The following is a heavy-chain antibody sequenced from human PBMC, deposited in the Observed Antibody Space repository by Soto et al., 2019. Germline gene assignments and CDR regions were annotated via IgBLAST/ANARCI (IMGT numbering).Heavy chain of an antibody. Sequence: GGSLRLSCAASGFTFSSYAMSWVRQAPGKGLEWVSAISGSGGSTYYADSVKGRFTISRDNSKNTLYLQMNSLRAEDTAVYYCATPRHYDFWSGSPHTFDYWGQGTLVTVSS. D-gene: IGHD3-3*01. CDR3: ATPRHYDFWSGSPHTFDY. CDR2: ISGSGGST. V-gene: IGHV3-23*01. J-gene: IGHJ4*02. CDR1: GFTFSSYA.